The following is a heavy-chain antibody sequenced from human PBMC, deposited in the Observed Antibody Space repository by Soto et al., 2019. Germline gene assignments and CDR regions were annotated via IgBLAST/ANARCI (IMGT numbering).Heavy chain of an antibody. CDR1: GFTFSSYA. J-gene: IGHJ2*01. Sequence: EVQLLESGGGLVQPGGSLRLSCAASGFTFSSYAMSWVRQAPGKGLEWVSAISGSGGSTYYADSVKGRFTISRDNSKNTLYLQMNSLRAEDTAVYYCAKDFLSPYSSSSETLWYFDLWDRGTLVTVSS. V-gene: IGHV3-23*01. CDR3: AKDFLSPYSSSSETLWYFDL. D-gene: IGHD6-6*01. CDR2: ISGSGGST.